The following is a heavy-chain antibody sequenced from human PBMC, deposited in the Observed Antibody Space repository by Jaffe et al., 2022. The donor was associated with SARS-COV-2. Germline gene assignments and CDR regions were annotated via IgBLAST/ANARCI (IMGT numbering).Heavy chain of an antibody. J-gene: IGHJ6*02. Sequence: EVQLVQSGAELKKPGESLKISCTGSGYSFTNYWIGWVRQMPGKGLEWMGLIYPGDSDTRYGPSFRGQVTISVDKANNIAYLQWSSLQASDTAVYYCVRRNVVAVANVYYYYGIDVWGRGTTVTVSS. V-gene: IGHV5-51*01. CDR2: IYPGDSDT. CDR1: GYSFTNYW. D-gene: IGHD2-2*01. CDR3: VRRNVVAVANVYYYYGIDV.